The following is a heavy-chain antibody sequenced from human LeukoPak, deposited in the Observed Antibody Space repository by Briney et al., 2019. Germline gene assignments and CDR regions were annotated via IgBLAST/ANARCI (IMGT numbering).Heavy chain of an antibody. Sequence: PGGSLRLSCAASGFTFSSYEMNCVRQAPGKGLEWVSYISSSGSTIYYADSVKGRFTISRDNATNSLYLQMNSLRAEDTAVYYCAREVAAAGPDYYFDYWGQGTLVTVSS. CDR2: ISSSGSTI. J-gene: IGHJ4*02. CDR3: AREVAAAGPDYYFDY. D-gene: IGHD6-13*01. CDR1: GFTFSSYE. V-gene: IGHV3-48*03.